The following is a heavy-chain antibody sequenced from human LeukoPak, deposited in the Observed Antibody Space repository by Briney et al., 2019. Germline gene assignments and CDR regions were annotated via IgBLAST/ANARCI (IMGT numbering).Heavy chain of an antibody. V-gene: IGHV4-34*01. CDR1: XGSFSXYY. CDR2: INHSGST. J-gene: IGHJ4*02. Sequence: LSLTCAVXXGSFSXYYWSWIRQPPGKGLEWIGEINHSGSTNYNPSLKSRVTISVDTSKNQFSLKLSSVTAADTAVYYCARGPINDILTGYYNVVHFDYWGQGTLVTVSS. CDR3: ARGPINDILTGYYNVVHFDY. D-gene: IGHD3-9*01.